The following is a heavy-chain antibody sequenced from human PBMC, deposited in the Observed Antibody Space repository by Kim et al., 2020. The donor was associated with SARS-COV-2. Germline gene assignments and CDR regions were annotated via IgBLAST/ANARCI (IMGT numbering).Heavy chain of an antibody. D-gene: IGHD4-17*01. CDR3: ARDLTVSTRGFDY. J-gene: IGHJ4*02. V-gene: IGHV3-7*03. Sequence: YVDPVKGPFTISRDNAKNSLYLQMNSLRADDTAVYYCARDLTVSTRGFDYWGQGTLVTVSS.